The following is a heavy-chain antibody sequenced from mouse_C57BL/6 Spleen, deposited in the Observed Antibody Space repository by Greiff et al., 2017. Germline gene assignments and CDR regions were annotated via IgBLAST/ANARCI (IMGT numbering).Heavy chain of an antibody. J-gene: IGHJ3*01. D-gene: IGHD1-1*01. Sequence: EVQLVESGGGLVQPGGSLSLSCAASGFTFTDYYMSWVRQPPGKALEWLGFIRNKANGYTTEYSASVKGRFTISRDNSQSILYLQMNALRAEDSATYYCASDYYYGSSWFAYWGQGTLVTVSA. CDR1: GFTFTDYY. CDR3: ASDYYYGSSWFAY. CDR2: IRNKANGYTT. V-gene: IGHV7-3*01.